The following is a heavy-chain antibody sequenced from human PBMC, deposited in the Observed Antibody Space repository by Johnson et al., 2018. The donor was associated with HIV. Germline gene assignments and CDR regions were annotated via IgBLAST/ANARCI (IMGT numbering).Heavy chain of an antibody. CDR1: GFTVSRNY. V-gene: IGHV3-30*18. Sequence: QVQLVESGGGLVKPGGSLRLSCAASGFTVSRNYMSWVRQAPGKGLEWVAVISYDGSNKYYADSVKGRFTISRDNSKNTLYLQMNSLRAEDTAVYYCAKVGATVITPRGEAFDIWGQGTMVTVSS. D-gene: IGHD4-23*01. CDR3: AKVGATVITPRGEAFDI. CDR2: ISYDGSNK. J-gene: IGHJ3*02.